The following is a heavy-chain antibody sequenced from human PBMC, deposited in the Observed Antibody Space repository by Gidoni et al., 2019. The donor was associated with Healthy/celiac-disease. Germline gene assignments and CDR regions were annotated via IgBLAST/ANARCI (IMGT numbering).Heavy chain of an antibody. J-gene: IGHJ4*02. CDR3: ARYCSGGSCYSPFDY. CDR2: INHSGST. V-gene: IGHV4-34*01. CDR1: GGSFSGYY. D-gene: IGHD2-15*01. Sequence: QVQLQQWGAGLLKPSETLSLTCAVYGGSFSGYYWSWIRQPPGKGLEWIGEINHSGSTNYNPSLKSRVTISVDTSKNQFSLKLSSVTAADTAVYYCARYCSGGSCYSPFDYWGQGTLVTVSS.